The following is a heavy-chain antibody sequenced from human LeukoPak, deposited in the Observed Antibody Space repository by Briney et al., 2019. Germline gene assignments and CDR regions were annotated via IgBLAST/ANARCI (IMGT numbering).Heavy chain of an antibody. CDR1: GFTFSSYA. V-gene: IGHV3-30-3*01. CDR2: ISYDGSNK. D-gene: IGHD6-19*01. CDR3: AKEFVAVAGTGYYYGMDV. Sequence: GGSLRLSCAASGFTFSSYAMHWVRQAPGKGLEWVAVISYDGSNKYYADSVKGRFTISRDNSKNTLYLQMNSLRAEDTAVYYCAKEFVAVAGTGYYYGMDVWGQGTTVTVSS. J-gene: IGHJ6*02.